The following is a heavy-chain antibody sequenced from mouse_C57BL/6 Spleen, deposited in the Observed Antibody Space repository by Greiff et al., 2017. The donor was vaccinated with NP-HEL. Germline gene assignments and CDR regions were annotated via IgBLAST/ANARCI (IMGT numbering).Heavy chain of an antibody. D-gene: IGHD1-3*01. CDR2: IYPGDGDT. CDR3: AREGVEGTWFAY. Sequence: QVQLQQSGAELVKPGASVKISCKASGYAFSSYWMNWVKQRPGKGLEWIGQIYPGDGDTNSNGKFKGKATLTADKSSSTAYMQLSSRSSEDSAVYFCAREGVEGTWFAYWGQGTLVTVSA. CDR1: GYAFSSYW. V-gene: IGHV1-80*01. J-gene: IGHJ3*01.